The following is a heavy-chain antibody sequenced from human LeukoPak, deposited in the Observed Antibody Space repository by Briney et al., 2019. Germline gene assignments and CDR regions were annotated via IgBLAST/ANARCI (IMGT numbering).Heavy chain of an antibody. J-gene: IGHJ5*02. D-gene: IGHD2-21*02. V-gene: IGHV4-34*01. CDR1: GGSFSGYY. Sequence: SETLSLTCAVYGGSFSGYYWSWIRQPPGKGLEWIGEINHSGSTNYNPSLKSRVTISVDTSKNQFSLKLSSVTAADTAVYYCARLKLEVVTAIYWFDPWGQGTLVTVSS. CDR3: ARLKLEVVTAIYWFDP. CDR2: INHSGST.